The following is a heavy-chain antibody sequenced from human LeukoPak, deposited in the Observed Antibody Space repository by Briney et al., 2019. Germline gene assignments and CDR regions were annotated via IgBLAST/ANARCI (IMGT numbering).Heavy chain of an antibody. CDR1: GGTFSSSA. V-gene: IGHV1-69*13. J-gene: IGHJ5*02. CDR3: ARDPLRLEADNWFAP. CDR2: IIPIFVTV. Sequence: ASVKVSCKASGGTFSSSAISWVRRAPGQGLEWMGGIIPIFVTVNYAQKFQGRVTITADESTSTAYMELSRLRSEDTAIYYCARDPLRLEADNWFAPWGQGTLVTVSS. D-gene: IGHD1-1*01.